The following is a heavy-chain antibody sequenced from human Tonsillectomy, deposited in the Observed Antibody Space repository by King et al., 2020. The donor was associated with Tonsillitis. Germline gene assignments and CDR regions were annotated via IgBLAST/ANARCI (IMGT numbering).Heavy chain of an antibody. CDR2: ISHDGTGE. Sequence: VQLVESGGGVVQPGRSLRLSCAASGITFSSYAMHWVRQAPGKGLEWVAVISHDGTGESYIDSVKGRFFISRDNSQNTLYLQMNSLRPEDTAVYYCAKDDSSEDFDYWGQGTLVTVSS. CDR3: AKDDSSEDFDY. V-gene: IGHV3-30*18. CDR1: GITFSSYA. J-gene: IGHJ4*02. D-gene: IGHD3-22*01.